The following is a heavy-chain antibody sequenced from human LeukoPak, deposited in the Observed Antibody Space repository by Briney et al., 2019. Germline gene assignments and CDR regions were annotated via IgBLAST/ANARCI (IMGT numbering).Heavy chain of an antibody. V-gene: IGHV4-34*01. D-gene: IGHD3-22*01. J-gene: IGHJ4*02. Sequence: PSETLSLTCAVYGGSFSGYYWSWIRQPPGKGLEWIGEINHSGSTNYNPSLKSRVTMSVDTSKNQFSLKLSSVTAADTAIYYCARENPSGYYNRPIDYWGQGTLVTVSS. CDR3: ARENPSGYYNRPIDY. CDR2: INHSGST. CDR1: GGSFSGYY.